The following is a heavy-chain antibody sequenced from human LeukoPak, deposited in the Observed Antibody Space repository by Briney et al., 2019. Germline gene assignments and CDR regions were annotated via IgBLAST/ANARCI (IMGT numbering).Heavy chain of an antibody. CDR3: ARVGGYDSRGHDAFDL. D-gene: IGHD3-22*01. CDR2: INPSGGST. V-gene: IGHV1-46*01. Sequence: ASVKVSCKASGYTFTSYYMHWVRQAPGQGLEWMGIINPSGGSTSYAQKFQGRVTMTRDTSTSTVYMELSSLRSEDTAVYYCARVGGYDSRGHDAFDLWGKGTMVTVSS. CDR1: GYTFTSYY. J-gene: IGHJ3*01.